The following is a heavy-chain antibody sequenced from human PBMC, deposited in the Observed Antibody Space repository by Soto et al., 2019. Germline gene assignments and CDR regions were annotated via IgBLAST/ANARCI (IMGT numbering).Heavy chain of an antibody. CDR1: GGSISSGSYF. CDR3: ARHQYRSINAFDT. CDR2: LYHSGST. V-gene: IGHV4-39*01. J-gene: IGHJ3*02. D-gene: IGHD2-2*01. Sequence: QLQLQESGPGLVKPSETLSLTCTVSGGSISSGSYFWGWIRQPPGKGLEWMGTLYHSGSTYYNPSLKSRLTIYVDTSKNQVSLNLSSATGADTAVYYYARHQYRSINAFDTWGQGTMVTVSS.